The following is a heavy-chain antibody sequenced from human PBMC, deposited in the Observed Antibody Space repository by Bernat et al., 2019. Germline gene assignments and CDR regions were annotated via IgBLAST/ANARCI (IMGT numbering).Heavy chain of an antibody. CDR3: AKDESGSSWCSHFDH. CDR2: IHWDGGAT. J-gene: IGHJ4*02. CDR1: GFTFDDYT. D-gene: IGHD6-13*01. Sequence: EVQLVESGGVVVQPGGSLRLSCAASGFTFDDYTMHWVRQAPGRGLEWVSLIHWDGGATHYADSVKGRYTISRDNSKNSLYLQMNSLRTEDTAFYYCAKDESGSSWCSHFDHWGQGTLVTVSS. V-gene: IGHV3-43*01.